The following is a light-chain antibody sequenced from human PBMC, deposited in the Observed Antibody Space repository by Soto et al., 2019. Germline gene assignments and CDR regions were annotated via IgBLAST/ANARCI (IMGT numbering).Light chain of an antibody. CDR1: SSNIGAGYD. CDR3: QSYDSSLSGVV. V-gene: IGLV1-40*01. CDR2: XXX. Sequence: QSVLTQPPSVSGAPGQRVTISCTGSSSNIGAGYDVQRYQQLTGTVPKLLIYXXXXXXXXXXXXXXXXKSGTSASLAITGXXXXXXXXXYCQSYDSSLSGVVFGGGTKLTVL. J-gene: IGLJ2*01.